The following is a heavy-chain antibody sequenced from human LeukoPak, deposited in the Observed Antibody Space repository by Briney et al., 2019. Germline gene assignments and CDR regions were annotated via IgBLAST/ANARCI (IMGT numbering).Heavy chain of an antibody. Sequence: PGGTLRLPCAASGFTFSSFGMSWVRQAPGKGLEWVSVIYSGGSTHYADSVKGRFTISRDNSKNTLYLQMNSLRAEDTAVYYCASLYYGGNNFDYWGQGTLVTVSS. CDR3: ASLYYGGNNFDY. V-gene: IGHV3-66*01. D-gene: IGHD4-23*01. J-gene: IGHJ4*02. CDR1: GFTFSSFG. CDR2: IYSGGST.